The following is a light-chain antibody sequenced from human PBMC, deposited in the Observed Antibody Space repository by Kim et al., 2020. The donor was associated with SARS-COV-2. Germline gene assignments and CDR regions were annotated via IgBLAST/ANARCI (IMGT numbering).Light chain of an antibody. V-gene: IGKV3-11*01. J-gene: IGKJ1*01. CDR2: DAF. CDR1: QSISSY. CDR3: QQRSNWPP. Sequence: PGERATLYCRTSQSISSYISWYQQKPGQPPRLLIYDAFNRATGVPARFSGSGSGTDFILTISSLEPEDFAVYYCQQRSNWPPFGQGTKVDIK.